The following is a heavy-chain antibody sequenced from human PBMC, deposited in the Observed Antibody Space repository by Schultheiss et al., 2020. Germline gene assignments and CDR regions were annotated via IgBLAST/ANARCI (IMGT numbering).Heavy chain of an antibody. J-gene: IGHJ4*02. D-gene: IGHD6-19*01. V-gene: IGHV1-18*01. CDR2: ISAYNGNT. CDR3: ARTTLSGWYLSY. CDR1: GYTFTSYG. Sequence: ASVKVSCKASGYTFTSYGISWVRQAPGQGLEWMGWISAYNGNTNYAQKLQGRVTMTRDTSTSTVYMELSSLRSEDTAVYYCARTTLSGWYLSYWGQGTLVNVSS.